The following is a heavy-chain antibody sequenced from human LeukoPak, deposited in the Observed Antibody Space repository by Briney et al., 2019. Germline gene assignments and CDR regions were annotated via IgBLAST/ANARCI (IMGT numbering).Heavy chain of an antibody. CDR3: AREHCGSTSCYADY. D-gene: IGHD2-2*01. J-gene: IGHJ4*02. CDR2: IYYSGST. CDR1: GGSISSGGYY. Sequence: SQTLSLTCTVSGGSISSGGYYWSWIRQHPGKGLEWIGYIYYSGSTYYNPSLKSRVTISVDTSKNQFSLKLSSVTAADTAVYYCAREHCGSTSCYADYWGQGTLVTVSS. V-gene: IGHV4-31*03.